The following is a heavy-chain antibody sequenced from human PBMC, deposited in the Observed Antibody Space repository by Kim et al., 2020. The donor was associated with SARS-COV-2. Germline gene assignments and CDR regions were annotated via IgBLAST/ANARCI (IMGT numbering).Heavy chain of an antibody. CDR2: IYYSGST. J-gene: IGHJ2*01. V-gene: IGHV4-31*03. Sequence: TLSLTCTVSGGSISSGGYYWSWIRQHPGKGLEWIGYIYYSGSTYYNPSLKSRVTISVDTSKNQFSLKLSSVTAADTAVYYCARALRGTTLWYFDLWGRGTLVPVSS. CDR3: ARALRGTTLWYFDL. D-gene: IGHD2-2*01. CDR1: GGSISSGGYY.